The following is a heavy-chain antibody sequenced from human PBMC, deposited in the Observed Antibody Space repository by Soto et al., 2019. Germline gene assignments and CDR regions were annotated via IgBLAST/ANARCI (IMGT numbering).Heavy chain of an antibody. J-gene: IGHJ4*02. V-gene: IGHV3-13*01. CDR2: IGTAGDT. Sequence: QRLSCAASGFTFSSYDMHWVRQATGKGLEWVSAIGTAGDTYYPGSVKGRFTISRENAENSLYLQMNSLRAGDTAVYYCARSSSWYSGFDYWGQGTLVTVSS. CDR1: GFTFSSYD. CDR3: ARSSSWYSGFDY. D-gene: IGHD6-13*01.